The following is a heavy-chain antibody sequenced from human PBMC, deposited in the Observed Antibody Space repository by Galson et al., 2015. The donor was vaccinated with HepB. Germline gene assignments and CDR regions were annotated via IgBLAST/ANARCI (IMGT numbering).Heavy chain of an antibody. Sequence: SLRLSCAASGFTFSSYGMHWVRQAPGKGLEWVAVISYDGSNKYYADSVKGRFTISRDNSKNTLYLQMNSLRAEDTAVYYCAKDRGRIGLVGLDWGQGTLVTVSS. J-gene: IGHJ4*02. CDR1: GFTFSSYG. CDR2: ISYDGSNK. V-gene: IGHV3-30*18. CDR3: AKDRGRIGLVGLD. D-gene: IGHD3-16*01.